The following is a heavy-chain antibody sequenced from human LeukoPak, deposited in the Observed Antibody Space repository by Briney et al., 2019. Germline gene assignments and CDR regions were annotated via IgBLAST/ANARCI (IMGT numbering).Heavy chain of an antibody. CDR3: AREGGSGSYYFDY. D-gene: IGHD3-10*01. J-gene: IGHJ4*02. Sequence: SETLSLTCIVSGGSISSISSNNYHWGWIRQPPGKGLEWIGSIYYSGSTYYNPSLKSRVTISVDTSKNQFSLKLSSVTAADTAVYYCAREGGSGSYYFDYWGQGTLVTVSS. CDR2: IYYSGST. CDR1: GGSISSISSNNYH. V-gene: IGHV4-39*07.